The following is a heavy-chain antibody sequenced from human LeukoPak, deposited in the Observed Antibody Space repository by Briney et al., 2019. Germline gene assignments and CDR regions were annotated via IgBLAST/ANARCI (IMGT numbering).Heavy chain of an antibody. CDR3: ARLPYRDGAAQDY. D-gene: IGHD3-16*02. CDR1: GYTFTRYY. CDR2: INPISGAT. Sequence: VASVKVSCKTSGYTFTRYYMQWVRQAPGHGLEWMGIINPISGATDYAQKFQGRATMTRDTSTSTVYMELSSLRSEDTAMYYCARLPYRDGAAQDYWGQGTLVTVSS. V-gene: IGHV1-46*01. J-gene: IGHJ4*02.